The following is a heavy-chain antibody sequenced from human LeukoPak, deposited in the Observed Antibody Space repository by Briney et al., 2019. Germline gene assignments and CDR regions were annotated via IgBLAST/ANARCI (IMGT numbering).Heavy chain of an antibody. CDR1: GFTFSSAW. CDR3: ATDSRDFSF. D-gene: IGHD2/OR15-2a*01. J-gene: IGHJ4*02. V-gene: IGHV3-15*01. CDR2: IKSKTDGGAT. Sequence: RTGGSLRLSCAASGFTFSSAWMSWVRQAPGKELECVGRIKSKTDGGATDYAAPVKGRFTISRDDSKNTLYLQMNSLKTEDTAVYYCATDSRDFSFWGQGTLVTVSS.